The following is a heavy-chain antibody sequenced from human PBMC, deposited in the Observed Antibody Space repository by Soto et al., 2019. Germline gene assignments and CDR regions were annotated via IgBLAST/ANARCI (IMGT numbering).Heavy chain of an antibody. CDR3: ARGDHDYGDYGRHYYYGMDV. J-gene: IGHJ6*02. CDR1: GGSISSGDYY. Sequence: TVSGGSISSGDYYWSWIRQPPGKGLEWIGYIYYSGSTYYNPSLKSRVTISVDTSKNQFSLKLSSVTAADTAVYYCARGDHDYGDYGRHYYYGMDVWGQGTTVTVSS. V-gene: IGHV4-30-4*01. CDR2: IYYSGST. D-gene: IGHD4-17*01.